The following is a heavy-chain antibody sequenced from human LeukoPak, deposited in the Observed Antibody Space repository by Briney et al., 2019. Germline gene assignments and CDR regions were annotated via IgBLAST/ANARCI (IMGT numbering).Heavy chain of an antibody. CDR1: GFTFDDYG. CDR2: INWNGGST. J-gene: IGHJ6*04. D-gene: IGHD3-10*02. CDR3: AELGITMIGGV. Sequence: PGGSLRLSCAASGFTFDDYGMSWVRQAPGKGLEWVSGINWNGGSTGYADSVKGRFAISRDNAKNSLYLQMNSLRAEDTAVYYCAELGITMIGGVWGKGTTVTISS. V-gene: IGHV3-20*04.